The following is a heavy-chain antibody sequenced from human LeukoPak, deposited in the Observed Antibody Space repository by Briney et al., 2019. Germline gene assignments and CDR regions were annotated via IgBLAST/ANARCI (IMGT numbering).Heavy chain of an antibody. V-gene: IGHV3-23*01. J-gene: IGHJ4*02. CDR2: ISDSGSNT. CDR1: GFTFSSYA. Sequence: PGGSLRLSCAASGFTFSSYAMSWVRQAPGKGLEWVSAISDSGSNTYYADSVKGRFTISRDNPKNTLYLQMDSLRAEDTAVYYCAKDWDLVVVVGATTDYWGQGTLVTVSS. D-gene: IGHD2-15*01. CDR3: AKDWDLVVVVGATTDY.